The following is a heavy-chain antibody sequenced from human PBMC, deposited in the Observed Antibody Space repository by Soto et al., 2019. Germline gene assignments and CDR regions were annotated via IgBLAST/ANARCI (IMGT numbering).Heavy chain of an antibody. CDR2: IYYSGST. J-gene: IGHJ4*02. Sequence: PSETLSLTCTVSGGPISSYYWSWIRQPPGKGLEWIGYIYYSGSTNYNPSLKSRVTISVDTSKNQFSLKLSSVTAADTAVYYCARGEITMVRGVINYFDYWGQGTLVTVSS. V-gene: IGHV4-59*01. D-gene: IGHD3-10*01. CDR1: GGPISSYY. CDR3: ARGEITMVRGVINYFDY.